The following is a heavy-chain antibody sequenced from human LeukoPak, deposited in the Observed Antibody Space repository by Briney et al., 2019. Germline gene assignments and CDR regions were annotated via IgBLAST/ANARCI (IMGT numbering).Heavy chain of an antibody. CDR2: IKQDGSEK. CDR3: ARAVSFGTEPYGFDV. D-gene: IGHD3-16*01. Sequence: GGSLRLYCAASGFTFSRYWMCWVRQAPGKGLEWVANIKQDGSEKHYVDSGEGRFTISRDNAKNSVFLQMNSLRAEDTAVYYCARAVSFGTEPYGFDVWGQGTMVTVSS. J-gene: IGHJ3*01. V-gene: IGHV3-7*01. CDR1: GFTFSRYW.